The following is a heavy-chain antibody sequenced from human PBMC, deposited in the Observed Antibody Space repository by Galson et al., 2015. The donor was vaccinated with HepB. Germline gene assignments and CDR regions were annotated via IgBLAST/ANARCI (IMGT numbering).Heavy chain of an antibody. CDR3: AKVLYSGSYYSTFDY. D-gene: IGHD1-26*01. J-gene: IGHJ4*02. CDR1: GFFFSSYA. CDR2: ISVGGNT. V-gene: IGHV3-23*01. Sequence: SLRLSCAASGFFFSSYAMSWVRQAPGKGLEWVSAISVGGNTYYADSVKGRFTISRDNSKNTLYLQIDSLRAEDTAVYSCAKVLYSGSYYSTFDYWGQGTLVTVSS.